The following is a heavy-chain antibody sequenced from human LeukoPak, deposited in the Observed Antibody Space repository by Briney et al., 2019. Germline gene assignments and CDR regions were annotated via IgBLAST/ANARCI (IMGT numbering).Heavy chain of an antibody. D-gene: IGHD5-24*01. V-gene: IGHV3-33*01. CDR1: GFTFSSYG. Sequence: GRSLRLSCAASGFTFSSYGMHWVRQAPGKGLEWVAVIWCDGSNKYYADSVKGRFTISRDNSKNTLYLQMNSLRAEDTVVYYCARDTIGMDVWGKGTTVTVSS. CDR2: IWCDGSNK. J-gene: IGHJ6*04. CDR3: ARDTIGMDV.